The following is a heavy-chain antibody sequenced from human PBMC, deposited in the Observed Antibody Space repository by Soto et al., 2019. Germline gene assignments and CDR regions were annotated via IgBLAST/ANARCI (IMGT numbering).Heavy chain of an antibody. Sequence: QVQLVQSGAEVKRPGASVKVSCQASGYTFTNYGFNWVRQAPGQGLEWLGWISAYNGNTKYAQKFQDRVTMTTDTSASTGFLEPRSLSSDDTAVYECARVERTTMLRRDFWGQGTLVTVSS. V-gene: IGHV1-18*01. CDR1: GYTFTNYG. D-gene: IGHD3-10*01. CDR3: ARVERTTMLRRDF. CDR2: ISAYNGNT. J-gene: IGHJ4*02.